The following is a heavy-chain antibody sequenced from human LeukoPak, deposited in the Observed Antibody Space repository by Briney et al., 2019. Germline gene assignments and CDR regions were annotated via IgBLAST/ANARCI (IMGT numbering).Heavy chain of an antibody. V-gene: IGHV1-69*04. Sequence: SVKVSCKASGYTFTSYYMHWVRQAPGQGLEWMGRIIPILGIANYAQKFQGRVTITADKSTSTAYMELSSLRSEDTAVYYCARVGSSGDYYYYGMDVWGQGTTVTVSS. CDR1: GYTFTSYY. CDR2: IIPILGIA. D-gene: IGHD6-19*01. CDR3: ARVGSSGDYYYYGMDV. J-gene: IGHJ6*02.